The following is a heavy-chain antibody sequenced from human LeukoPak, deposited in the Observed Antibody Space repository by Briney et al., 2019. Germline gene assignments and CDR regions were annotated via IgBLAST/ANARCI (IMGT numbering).Heavy chain of an antibody. V-gene: IGHV4-39*01. CDR3: ARGRLGSSGYWSSRIGFDY. D-gene: IGHD3-22*01. J-gene: IGHJ4*02. Sequence: SETLSLTCTVSGGSISSSSYYWGWIRQPPGTGLEWLGSIYYSGSTYYNPSLKSRVTISVDTSKNQFSLKLSSVTAADTAVYYCARGRLGSSGYWSSRIGFDYWGQGTLVTASS. CDR2: IYYSGST. CDR1: GGSISSSSYY.